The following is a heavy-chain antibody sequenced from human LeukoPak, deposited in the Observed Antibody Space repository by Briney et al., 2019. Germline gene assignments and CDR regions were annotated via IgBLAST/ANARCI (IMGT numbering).Heavy chain of an antibody. Sequence: GGSLRLSCAASGFTFSTYWMHWVRQAPGKGLVWLSRINNDGSSTIYADSVKGRFTFSRDNAENTLFLEMSSLRVEDTAVYYCVRERNNFWSGHHSIFDSWGQGTLVTVSS. CDR3: VRERNNFWSGHHSIFDS. V-gene: IGHV3-74*01. CDR2: INNDGSST. CDR1: GFTFSTYW. D-gene: IGHD3-3*01. J-gene: IGHJ4*02.